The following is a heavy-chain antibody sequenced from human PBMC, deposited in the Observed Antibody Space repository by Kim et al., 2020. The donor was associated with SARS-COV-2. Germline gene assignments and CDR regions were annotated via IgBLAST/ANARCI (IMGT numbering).Heavy chain of an antibody. J-gene: IGHJ4*02. CDR2: GT. V-gene: IGHV3-74*01. Sequence: GTSYADFVKGRFTISRDNAKNTLYLQMNSLRAEDTAVYYCARDNSGYFDYWGQGTLVTVSS. CDR3: ARDNSGYFDY. D-gene: IGHD1-1*01.